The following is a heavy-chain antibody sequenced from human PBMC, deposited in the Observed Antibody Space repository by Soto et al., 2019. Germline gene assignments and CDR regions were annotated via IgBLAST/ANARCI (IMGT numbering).Heavy chain of an antibody. CDR1: GYIFRAYG. V-gene: IGHV3-64D*06. D-gene: IGHD3-22*01. J-gene: IGHJ4*02. CDR3: VKERYYDSSDYYGVQDDF. Sequence: EAQLVESGGGLVQPGGSLRLSCSASGYIFRAYGMQWVRQAPGKGLEYVSGISSNGGSTDYADSVKGRFTISRDNSKNTLYLQMSSLRVEDTAVYHCVKERYYDSSDYYGVQDDFWGQGTLVTVSS. CDR2: ISSNGGST.